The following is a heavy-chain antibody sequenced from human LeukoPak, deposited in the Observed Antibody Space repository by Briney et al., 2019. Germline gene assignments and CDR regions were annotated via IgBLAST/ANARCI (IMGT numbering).Heavy chain of an antibody. CDR3: ARGGLSYSGSPVVFDT. D-gene: IGHD1-26*01. V-gene: IGHV4-39*07. J-gene: IGHJ3*02. CDR1: GGSISSSSYY. Sequence: KPSETLSLTCTVSGGSISSSSYYWGWIRQPPGKGLEWIGSIYYSGSTYYNPSLKSRVTISVDTSKNQFSLKLSSVTAADTAVYYCARGGLSYSGSPVVFDTWGQGTMVTVSS. CDR2: IYYSGST.